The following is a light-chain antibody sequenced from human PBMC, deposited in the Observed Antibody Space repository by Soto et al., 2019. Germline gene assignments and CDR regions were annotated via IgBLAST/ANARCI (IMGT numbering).Light chain of an antibody. CDR3: QQYCSSVT. V-gene: IGKV3-20*01. CDR1: QSVSSSY. Sequence: ESVLTQSPGTLSLSPGERATLSCRASQSVSSSYLAWYQQKPGQAPRLLIYGASIRATGIPDRFSGSGSGTDFTITISRLEPEDFAQYYCQQYCSSVTYGGGTKVEIK. CDR2: GAS. J-gene: IGKJ4*01.